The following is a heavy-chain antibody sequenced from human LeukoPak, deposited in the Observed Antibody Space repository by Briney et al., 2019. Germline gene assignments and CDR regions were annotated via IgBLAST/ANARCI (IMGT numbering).Heavy chain of an antibody. V-gene: IGHV3-43*02. CDR3: AKDTGGVNGPFDY. J-gene: IGHJ4*02. D-gene: IGHD3-16*01. Sequence: GGSLRLSCTASGFAFDDYAMHWVRQAPGKGLEWVSLISGDGGNTFYTDSVKGRFTISRDNYKNSLYLQMNSLTTEDIALYYCAKDTGGVNGPFDYWGQGTLVTVSS. CDR1: GFAFDDYA. CDR2: ISGDGGNT.